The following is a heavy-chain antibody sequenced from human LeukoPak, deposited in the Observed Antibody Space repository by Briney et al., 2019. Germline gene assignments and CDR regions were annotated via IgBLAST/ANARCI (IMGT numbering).Heavy chain of an antibody. J-gene: IGHJ3*02. CDR3: AMLRLGELSLLANAYDI. CDR1: GSSVNSDQY. Sequence: SETLSLTCDVSGSSVNSDQYWGWMRHSPGAGLEWIGSVHQTGSPYYNPSLGSRVSLSIDSTKNSFSLRLTSVTAADTAVYYCAMLRLGELSLLANAYDIWGQGTTVIVSS. D-gene: IGHD3-16*02. CDR2: VHQTGSP. V-gene: IGHV4-38-2*01.